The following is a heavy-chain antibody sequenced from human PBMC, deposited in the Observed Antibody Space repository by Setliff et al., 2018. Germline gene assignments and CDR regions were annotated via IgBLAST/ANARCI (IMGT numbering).Heavy chain of an antibody. Sequence: GGSLRLSCAASGLDFSDAWLSWVRQAPGKGLEWVGRVKSKPVSGTVDYAEPVEGRFSTSRDDSRSTVYLQMNSLKTEDTAVYYCTTDCTTTRCTMDVWGKGTTVTVSS. CDR3: TTDCTTTRCTMDV. V-gene: IGHV3-15*01. CDR1: GLDFSDAW. J-gene: IGHJ6*03. CDR2: VKSKPVSGTV. D-gene: IGHD2-2*01.